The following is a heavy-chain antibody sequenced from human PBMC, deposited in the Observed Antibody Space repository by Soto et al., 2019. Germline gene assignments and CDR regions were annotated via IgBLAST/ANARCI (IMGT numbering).Heavy chain of an antibody. J-gene: IGHJ6*03. Sequence: QVQLQESGPGLVKPSQTLSLTCTVSGGCISSGGYYWSWIRQHPGKGLEWIGYIYYSGSTYYNPSLKSRVTISVDTSKNQFSLKLSSVTASDTAVYYCARDTFIMVRGVRTYYMDVWGKGTTVTFSS. CDR3: ARDTFIMVRGVRTYYMDV. CDR2: IYYSGST. CDR1: GGCISSGGYY. V-gene: IGHV4-31*03. D-gene: IGHD3-10*01.